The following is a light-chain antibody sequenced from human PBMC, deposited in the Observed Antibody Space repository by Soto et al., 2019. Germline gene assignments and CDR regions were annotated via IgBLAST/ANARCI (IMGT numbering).Light chain of an antibody. CDR1: QSISTY. CDR2: DAS. Sequence: DIPMTQSPSTLSASVGDRVTITCRASQSISTYLNWYQQKPGKAPKLLIYDASNLETGVPSRFSGSGSGTDFTFTISSLQPEDIATYYCQQYDNLLLTFGGGTKVDIK. J-gene: IGKJ4*01. CDR3: QQYDNLLLT. V-gene: IGKV1-33*01.